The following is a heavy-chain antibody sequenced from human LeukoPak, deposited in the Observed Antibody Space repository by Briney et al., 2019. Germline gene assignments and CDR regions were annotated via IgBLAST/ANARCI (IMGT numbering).Heavy chain of an antibody. J-gene: IGHJ4*02. CDR3: ARSGIVGAIDY. CDR1: GGTFSGYA. D-gene: IGHD1-26*01. CDR2: IIPIFGTA. V-gene: IGHV1-69*05. Sequence: SVKVSCKASGGTFSGYAISWVRQAPGQGLEWMGGIIPIFGTANYAQKFQGRVTITTDESTSTAYMELSSLRSEDTAVYYCARSGIVGAIDYWGQGTLVTVSS.